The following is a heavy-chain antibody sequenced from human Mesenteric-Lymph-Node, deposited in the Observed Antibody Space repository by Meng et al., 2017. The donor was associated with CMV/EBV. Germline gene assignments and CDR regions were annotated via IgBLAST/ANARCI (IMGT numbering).Heavy chain of an antibody. Sequence: ASGFTFSGYWMHWVRQAPGKGLVWVSRINSDGSSTSYADSVKGRFTISRDNAKNTLYLQMNSLRAEDTAVYYCARDVGYSGYDMADYWGQGTLVTVSS. V-gene: IGHV3-74*01. CDR1: GFTFSGYW. CDR3: ARDVGYSGYDMADY. J-gene: IGHJ4*02. CDR2: INSDGSST. D-gene: IGHD5-12*01.